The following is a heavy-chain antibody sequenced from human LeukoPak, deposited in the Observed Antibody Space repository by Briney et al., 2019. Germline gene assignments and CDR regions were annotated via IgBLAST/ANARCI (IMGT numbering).Heavy chain of an antibody. CDR1: GGSITSYY. Sequence: SETLSLICIVSGGSITSYYWSWLRQPPGKGLEWIGRIYTSGTTKYNPSLKSRVTISVDTSKNQFSLRLSSVTAADTAVYYCARGRGPDYDYYYMDVWGKGTTVTVSS. CDR2: IYTSGTT. V-gene: IGHV4-4*07. CDR3: ARGRGPDYDYYYMDV. J-gene: IGHJ6*03.